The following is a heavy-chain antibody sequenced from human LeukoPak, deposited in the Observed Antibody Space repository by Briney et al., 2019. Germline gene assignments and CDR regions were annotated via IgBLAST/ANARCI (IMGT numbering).Heavy chain of an antibody. CDR3: ARGPGSGRNYNWFDP. CDR1: GFTFSSYS. CDR2: ISGSSSSI. Sequence: GGSLRLSCAASGFTFSSYSMNWVRRAPGKGLEWVSSISGSSSSIYYADSVKGRFTISRDNAKNSLYLQMNSLRAEDTAVYYCARGPGSGRNYNWFDPWGQGTLVTVSS. J-gene: IGHJ5*02. V-gene: IGHV3-21*01. D-gene: IGHD3-10*01.